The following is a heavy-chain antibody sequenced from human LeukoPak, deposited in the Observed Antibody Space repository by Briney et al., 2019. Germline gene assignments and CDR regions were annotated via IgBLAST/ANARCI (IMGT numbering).Heavy chain of an antibody. CDR1: GGSISGYY. D-gene: IGHD3-9*01. J-gene: IGHJ3*02. CDR2: IYYSGST. Sequence: PSETLSLTCTVSGGSISGYYWNWIRQPPGKGLEWIGYIYYSGSTNYNPSLKSRVTISVDTSTNQFSLKLSAVTAADTAVYYCARGLYYDILTGYRNNDAFDICGQGTMVTVSS. V-gene: IGHV4-59*01. CDR3: ARGLYYDILTGYRNNDAFDI.